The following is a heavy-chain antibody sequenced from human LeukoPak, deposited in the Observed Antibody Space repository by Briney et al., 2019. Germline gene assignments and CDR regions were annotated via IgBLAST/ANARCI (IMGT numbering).Heavy chain of an antibody. CDR1: GITLSSYA. V-gene: IGHV3-23*01. Sequence: GGSLRLSCAASGITLSSYAMSWVRQAPGKGLEWVSAISGSGGSTYYADSVKGRFTISRDNSKNTLYLQMNSLRAEDTAVYYCAKDGGGYCSGGSCYAFDYWGQGTLVTVSS. CDR3: AKDGGGYCSGGSCYAFDY. CDR2: ISGSGGST. J-gene: IGHJ4*02. D-gene: IGHD2-15*01.